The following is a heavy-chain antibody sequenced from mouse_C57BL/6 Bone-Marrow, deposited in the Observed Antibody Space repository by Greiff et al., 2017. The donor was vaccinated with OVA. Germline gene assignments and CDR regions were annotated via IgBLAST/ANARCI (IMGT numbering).Heavy chain of an antibody. CDR1: GYTFTSYW. V-gene: IGHV1-74*01. CDR2: IHPSDSDT. J-gene: IGHJ3*01. Sequence: QVHVKQPGAELVKPGASVKVSCKASGYTFTSYWMHWVKQRPGQGLEWIGRIHPSDSDTNYNQKFKGKATLTVDKSSSTAYMQLSSLTSEDSAVYYCARVPWFAYWGQGTLVTVSA. CDR3: ARVPWFAY.